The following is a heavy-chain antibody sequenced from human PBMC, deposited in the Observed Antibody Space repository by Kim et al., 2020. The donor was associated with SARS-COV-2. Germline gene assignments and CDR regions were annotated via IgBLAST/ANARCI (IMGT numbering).Heavy chain of an antibody. Sequence: AQKFQGRVTMTRDTSTSTVYMELSSLRSEDTAVYYCASGQQLGAGSGLGYWGQGTLVTVSS. CDR3: ASGQQLGAGSGLGY. V-gene: IGHV1-46*01. J-gene: IGHJ4*02. D-gene: IGHD6-13*01.